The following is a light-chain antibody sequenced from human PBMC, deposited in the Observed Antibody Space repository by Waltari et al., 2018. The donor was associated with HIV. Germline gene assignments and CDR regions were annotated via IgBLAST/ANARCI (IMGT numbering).Light chain of an antibody. Sequence: QSALTQPRSVSGSPGQSVTISCTGTSSDVGGSNYVSWYQQHPGKAPKLMIYDVSKRPSGVPDRFSGSKSGNSASLTISGLQAEDEADYYCCSYAGSCLFGTGTKVTVL. CDR2: DVS. CDR1: SSDVGGSNY. CDR3: CSYAGSCL. J-gene: IGLJ1*01. V-gene: IGLV2-11*01.